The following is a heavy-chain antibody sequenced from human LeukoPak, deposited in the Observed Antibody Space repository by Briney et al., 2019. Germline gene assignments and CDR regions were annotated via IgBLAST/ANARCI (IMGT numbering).Heavy chain of an antibody. V-gene: IGHV3-23*01. D-gene: IGHD3-10*01. J-gene: IGHJ4*02. CDR2: IGGSDGNT. CDR3: AKDIGYGSVIISPRGDY. Sequence: GGSLRLSCAASGFTFSNYAMSWVRQAPGKGLEWVSAIGGSDGNTYYADSVKGRFTISRDNSQNTLYLQLSSLRAEDTAVYYSAKDIGYGSVIISPRGDYWGQGALVTVSS. CDR1: GFTFSNYA.